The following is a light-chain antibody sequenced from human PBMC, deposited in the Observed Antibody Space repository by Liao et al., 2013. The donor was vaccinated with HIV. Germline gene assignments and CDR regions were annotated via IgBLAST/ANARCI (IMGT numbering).Light chain of an antibody. CDR2: KDT. CDR3: QAWDNFVL. CDR1: VLAKKY. V-gene: IGLV3-27*01. Sequence: YELTQPSSVSVSPGQTARITCSGDVLAKKYARWFQQKPGQAPVLVIYKDTERPSGIPERFSGSSSGTTVTLTISGAQVEDEADNYCQAWDNFVLFGGGTKLTVL. J-gene: IGLJ2*01.